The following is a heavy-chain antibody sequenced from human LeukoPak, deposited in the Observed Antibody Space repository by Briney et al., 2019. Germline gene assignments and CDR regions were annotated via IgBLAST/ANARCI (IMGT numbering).Heavy chain of an antibody. V-gene: IGHV1-2*02. D-gene: IGHD3-16*01. CDR3: ARDGGNSVYYYYYMDV. CDR2: INPNSGGT. Sequence: ASVKVSCKASGYTFTGYYMHWVRQAPGQGLEWMGWINPNSGGTNYAQKFQGRVTMTRDTSISTAYMELSRLRSDDTAVYYCARDGGNSVYYYYYMDVWGKGTTVTVSS. CDR1: GYTFTGYY. J-gene: IGHJ6*03.